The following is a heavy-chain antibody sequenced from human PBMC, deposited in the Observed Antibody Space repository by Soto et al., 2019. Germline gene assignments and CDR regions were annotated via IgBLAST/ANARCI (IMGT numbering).Heavy chain of an antibody. CDR1: GYTLTELS. V-gene: IGHV1-24*01. CDR3: ATGNPSSGWSLQH. D-gene: IGHD6-19*01. Sequence: ASVKVSCKVSGYTLTELSMHWVRQAPGKGLEWMGGFDPEDGETIYAQKFQGRVTMNEDTSTDTAYMELSSLRSEDTAVYYCATGNPSSGWSLQHWGKGTRVTVS. CDR2: FDPEDGET. J-gene: IGHJ1*01.